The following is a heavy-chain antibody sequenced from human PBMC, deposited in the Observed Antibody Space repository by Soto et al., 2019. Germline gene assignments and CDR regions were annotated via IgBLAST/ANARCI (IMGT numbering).Heavy chain of an antibody. V-gene: IGHV1-69*13. CDR1: GGTFSSYV. CDR3: ASGHYHDSTGYYPAEYFQY. J-gene: IGHJ1*01. CDR2: IIPFFDTA. D-gene: IGHD3-22*01. Sequence: SVKVSCKASGGTFSSYVISWVRQAPGQGLEWMGGIIPFFDTANYAQKFQGRVTISAAESTRTAYMELHSLRSEHTAVYYCASGHYHDSTGYYPAEYFQYWGQGTPVTVSS.